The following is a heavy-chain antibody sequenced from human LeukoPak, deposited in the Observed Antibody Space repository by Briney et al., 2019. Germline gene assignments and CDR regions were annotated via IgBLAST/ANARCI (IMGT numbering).Heavy chain of an antibody. V-gene: IGHV5-51*01. CDR3: GRIPAAGSLKGSFDI. D-gene: IGHD6-13*01. Sequence: GESLRISCKGSGYSFTSYWIGWVRQMPGKGLEWMGIIYPGDSDTTYSPSFQGQVTISADKSISTAYLQWSSLKASDSAMYYCGRIPAAGSLKGSFDIWGQGTMVTVSS. J-gene: IGHJ3*02. CDR2: IYPGDSDT. CDR1: GYSFTSYW.